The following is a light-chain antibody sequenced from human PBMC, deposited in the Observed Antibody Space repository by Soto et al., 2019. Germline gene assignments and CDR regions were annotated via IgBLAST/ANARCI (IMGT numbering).Light chain of an antibody. CDR1: QTISSY. CDR2: AAS. CDR3: QQSYITPLT. Sequence: DIQMTQSPSSLSASVGDKVTITCRASQTISSYLNWYQQKPGKAPELLISAASSLQSGVPSRFSGSASGTDFTLTIRTLQPEDFATYYCQQSYITPLTFGGGTRWIS. V-gene: IGKV1-39*01. J-gene: IGKJ4*01.